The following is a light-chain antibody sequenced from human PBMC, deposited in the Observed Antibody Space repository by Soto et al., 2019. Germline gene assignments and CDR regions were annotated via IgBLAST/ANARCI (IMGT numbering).Light chain of an antibody. CDR2: AES. J-gene: IGKJ1*01. CDR1: QTIIGY. V-gene: IGKV1-39*01. Sequence: DIQMPQSPSSLSASIGDSVTITCRASQTIIGYLNWYQQKTGKAPRILINAESNLQSGVPSRLRGSGSETDLNLTITSLQPEDFATYYCQKSYTTPRTFGQGTKVDIK. CDR3: QKSYTTPRT.